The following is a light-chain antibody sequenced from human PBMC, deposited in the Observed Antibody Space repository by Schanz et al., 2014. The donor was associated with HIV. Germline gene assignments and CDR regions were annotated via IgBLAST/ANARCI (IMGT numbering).Light chain of an antibody. CDR1: QSVSSN. CDR3: QQYNNWPPLT. CDR2: DAS. Sequence: EIVMTQSPATLSVYPGERATLSCRASQSVSSNLAWYQQKPGQAPRLLIYDASSRATGIPLRFSGGGSGTEFTLTISSLQSEDFAVYYCQQYNNWPPLTFGGGTKVEIK. J-gene: IGKJ4*01. V-gene: IGKV3-15*01.